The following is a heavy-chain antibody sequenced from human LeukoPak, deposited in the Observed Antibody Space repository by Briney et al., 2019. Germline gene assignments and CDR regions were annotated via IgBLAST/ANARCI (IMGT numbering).Heavy chain of an antibody. CDR2: INHSGST. CDR1: GGSFSGYY. D-gene: IGHD6-19*01. Sequence: PSETLSLTCAVYGGSFSGYYWSWIRQPPGKGLEWIGEINHSGSTNYNPSLKSRVTISVDTSKYQFSLKLSSVTAADTAVYYCASFKQWRTYYFDYWGQGTLVTVSS. V-gene: IGHV4-34*01. CDR3: ASFKQWRTYYFDY. J-gene: IGHJ4*02.